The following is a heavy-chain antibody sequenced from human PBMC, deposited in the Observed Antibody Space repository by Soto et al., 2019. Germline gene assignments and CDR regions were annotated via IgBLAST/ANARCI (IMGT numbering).Heavy chain of an antibody. J-gene: IGHJ4*02. CDR3: ARSRDLFNYHDF. CDR2: TQFRSRWFT. V-gene: IGHV6-1*01. Sequence: SQXLSLTCAIFGDSVYTNGATWNWFRQSPSRGLEWLGRTQFRSRWFTDYALFVESRITINPDTSKNQFSLHLMSVTPEDTAVYYCARSRDLFNYHDFWGQGTLVTVSS. D-gene: IGHD2-2*01. CDR1: GDSVYTNGAT.